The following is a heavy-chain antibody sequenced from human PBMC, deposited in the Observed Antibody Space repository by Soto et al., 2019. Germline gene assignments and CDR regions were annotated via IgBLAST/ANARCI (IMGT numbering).Heavy chain of an antibody. CDR2: INASNVNT. J-gene: IGHJ5*01. V-gene: IGHV1-3*05. CDR1: GYTFTNFA. CDR3: VRDPGYRNDFDS. Sequence: QVQLVQSGAEEKKPGASVKVSCKASGYTFTNFAIHWVRQAPGQRLEGMGYINASNVNTRYSMKFEGRLIFTRDTAASTAYMDLSSLRSEDTAVYYCVRDPGYRNDFDSWGQGTLVTVSS. D-gene: IGHD5-18*01.